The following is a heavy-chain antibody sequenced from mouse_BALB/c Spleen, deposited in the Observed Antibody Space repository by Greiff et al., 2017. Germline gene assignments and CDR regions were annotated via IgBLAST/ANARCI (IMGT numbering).Heavy chain of an antibody. CDR2: ISSGGSYT. Sequence: DVKLVESGGGLVKPGGSLKLSCAASGFTFSSYTMSWVRQTPEKRLEWVATISSGGSYTYYPDSVKGRFTISRDNAKNTLYLQMSSLKSEDTAMYYCTRDEGRDYWGQGTTLTVSS. J-gene: IGHJ2*01. D-gene: IGHD3-3*01. CDR3: TRDEGRDY. CDR1: GFTFSSYT. V-gene: IGHV5-6-4*01.